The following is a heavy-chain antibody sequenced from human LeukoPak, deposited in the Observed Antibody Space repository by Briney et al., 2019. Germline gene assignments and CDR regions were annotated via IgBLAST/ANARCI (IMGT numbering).Heavy chain of an antibody. CDR3: ARLKDDVTKLDY. J-gene: IGHJ4*02. V-gene: IGHV3-7*01. CDR2: INQDGGQK. D-gene: IGHD2-8*01. Sequence: GGSLRLSCAASGFTFSTYWMSWVRQAPGKGLEWVANINQDGGQKRHVDSVQGRFTISRDNTKNSLFLQMNSLRAEDTAVYYCARLKDDVTKLDYWGQGTLVTVSS. CDR1: GFTFSTYW.